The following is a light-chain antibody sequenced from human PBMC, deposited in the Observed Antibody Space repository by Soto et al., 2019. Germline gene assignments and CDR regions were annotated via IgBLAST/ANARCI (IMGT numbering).Light chain of an antibody. Sequence: DIQMTQSPSSLSASVGDRVTITCRASQSISSYLNWYQQKPGKAPKLLIYAASSLQGGVPSRFSGSGSGTDFTLNISSRQPENFATYYCQQTYSTPPWTFGQGTKVEIK. CDR1: QSISSY. J-gene: IGKJ1*01. V-gene: IGKV1-39*01. CDR3: QQTYSTPPWT. CDR2: AAS.